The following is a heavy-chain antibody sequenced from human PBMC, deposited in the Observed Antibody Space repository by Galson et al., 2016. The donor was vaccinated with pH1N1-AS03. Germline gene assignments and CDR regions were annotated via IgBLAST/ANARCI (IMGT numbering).Heavy chain of an antibody. CDR1: GYIFTGFY. CDR3: ARDPRGPCTSATCPTTYYCGMDV. V-gene: IGHV1-2*04. J-gene: IGHJ6*02. CDR2: INTDSGVT. Sequence: SVKVSCKASGYIFTGFYVHWVRQAPGQGLEWMGWINTDSGVTNYAQKFEAWVTMTRDTSVSTAYMELYGLQSDDPAVYYCARDPRGPCTSATCPTTYYCGMDVWGQGTTVIVSS. D-gene: IGHD2-2*01.